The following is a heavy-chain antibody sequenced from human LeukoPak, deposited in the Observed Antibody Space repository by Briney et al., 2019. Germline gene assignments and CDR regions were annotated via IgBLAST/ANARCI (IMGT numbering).Heavy chain of an antibody. Sequence: GGSLRLSCAASGFTFSSYGMRWVRQAPGKGLDWVSVISGSGGSTYYADSVKGRFTISRDNSKNTLYLQIDFLTAEDTAVYYCARSPVAGPPNYFDYLGQGTLVTVSS. V-gene: IGHV3-23*01. CDR3: ARSPVAGPPNYFDY. CDR1: GFTFSSYG. CDR2: ISGSGGST. D-gene: IGHD6-19*01. J-gene: IGHJ4*02.